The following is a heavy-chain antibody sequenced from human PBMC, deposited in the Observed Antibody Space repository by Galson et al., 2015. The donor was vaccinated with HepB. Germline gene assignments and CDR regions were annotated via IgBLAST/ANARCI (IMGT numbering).Heavy chain of an antibody. V-gene: IGHV4-59*12. Sequence: SETLSLTCTVSGGSISSYYWGWIRQPPGKGLEWIGYIYYSGSTNYNPSLKSRVTMSVDTSKNQFSLKLSSVTAADTAVYYCARETSYGYGGLDYWGQGTLVTVSS. D-gene: IGHD5-18*01. CDR3: ARETSYGYGGLDY. J-gene: IGHJ4*02. CDR1: GGSISSYY. CDR2: IYYSGST.